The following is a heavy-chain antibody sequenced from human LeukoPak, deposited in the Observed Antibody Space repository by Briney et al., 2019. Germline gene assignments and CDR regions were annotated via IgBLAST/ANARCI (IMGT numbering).Heavy chain of an antibody. J-gene: IGHJ3*02. Sequence: SETLSLTCTVSGGSISSYYWSWIRQPPGKGPECIGHVYYSGSTDYNPSLKSRLTMSVDSAMNQFSLKLSSVTAADTAVYYCARLRLRNTRNGDSTSYEVFDIWGQGTVVTVSS. CDR2: VYYSGST. CDR1: GGSISSYY. D-gene: IGHD2-21*01. CDR3: ARLRLRNTRNGDSTSYEVFDI. V-gene: IGHV4-59*08.